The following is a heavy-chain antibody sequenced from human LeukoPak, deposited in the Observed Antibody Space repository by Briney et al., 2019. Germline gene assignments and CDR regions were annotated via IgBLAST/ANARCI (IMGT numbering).Heavy chain of an antibody. V-gene: IGHV5-51*01. CDR2: IYPGDSDT. CDR3: ARPRPFDI. J-gene: IGHJ3*02. Sequence: GESLKISCKGSGYSFTNYWIGWVRQMPGKGLEWMGIIYPGDSDTRYSPSFQGQVTVSADKSISTAYLQWSSLKTSGTAMYYCARPRPFDIWGQGTMVTVSS. CDR1: GYSFTNYW.